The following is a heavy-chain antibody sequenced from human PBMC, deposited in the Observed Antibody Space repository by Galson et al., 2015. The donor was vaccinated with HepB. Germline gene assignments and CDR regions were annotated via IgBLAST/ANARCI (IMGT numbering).Heavy chain of an antibody. J-gene: IGHJ6*03. CDR3: AREVMTTSHYYYYYYMDV. D-gene: IGHD4-17*01. CDR1: GGSISSGGYY. CDR2: IYYSGST. Sequence: TLSLTCTVSGGSISSGGYYWSWIRQHPGKGLEWIGYIYYSGSTYYNPSLKSRVTISVDTSKNQFSLKLSSVTAADTAVYYCAREVMTTSHYYYYYYMDVWGKGTTVTVSS. V-gene: IGHV4-31*03.